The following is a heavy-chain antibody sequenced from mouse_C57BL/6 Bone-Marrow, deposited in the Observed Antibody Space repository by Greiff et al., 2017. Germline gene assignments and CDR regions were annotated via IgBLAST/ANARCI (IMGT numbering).Heavy chain of an antibody. CDR2: IDPSDSYT. J-gene: IGHJ3*01. CDR1: GYTFTSYW. V-gene: IGHV1-50*01. Sequence: VKLQESGAELVKPGASVKLSCKASGYTFTSYWMQWVKQRPGQGLEWIGEIDPSDSYTNYNQKFKGKATLTVDTSSSTAYMQLSSLTSEDSAVYYCARFITTVVAPFAYWGQGTLVTVSA. D-gene: IGHD1-1*01. CDR3: ARFITTVVAPFAY.